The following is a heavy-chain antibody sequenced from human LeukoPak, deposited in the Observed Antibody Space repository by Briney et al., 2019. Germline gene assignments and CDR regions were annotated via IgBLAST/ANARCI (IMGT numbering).Heavy chain of an antibody. CDR3: VKGAAAAATYHFDY. V-gene: IGHV3-9*01. Sequence: GRSLRLSCAASGFTFDDYAMHWVRQAPGKGLEWVSTINWNSNNIGYADSVKGRFTISRDNAKNSLYLQMNSLRPEDTALYYCVKGAAAAATYHFDYWGQGTLVTISS. J-gene: IGHJ4*02. CDR2: INWNSNNI. D-gene: IGHD6-13*01. CDR1: GFTFDDYA.